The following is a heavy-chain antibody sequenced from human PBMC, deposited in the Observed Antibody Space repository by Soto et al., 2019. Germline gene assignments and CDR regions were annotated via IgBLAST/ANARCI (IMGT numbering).Heavy chain of an antibody. CDR1: GGSISSSSYY. V-gene: IGHV4-39*01. CDR3: ARHGYYYDILTGPSDY. Sequence: PSETLSLTCTVSGGSISSSSYYWGWIRQPPGKGLEWIGSIFYSGSTYYNPSLKSRVTISVDTSKNQFSLKLTSVTAADTAVYYCARHGYYYDILTGPSDYWGQGTLVTVSS. CDR2: IFYSGST. D-gene: IGHD3-9*01. J-gene: IGHJ4*02.